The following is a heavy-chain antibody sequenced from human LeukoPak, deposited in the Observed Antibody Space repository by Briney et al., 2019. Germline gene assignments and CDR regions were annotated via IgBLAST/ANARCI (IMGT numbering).Heavy chain of an antibody. J-gene: IGHJ4*02. CDR3: ASTEGY. CDR2: INHSGST. Sequence: SETLSLTCAVYGGSFSGYYWSWIRQPPGKGLEWIGEINHSGSTNYNSSLKSRVTISVDTSKNQFSLKLSSVTAADTAVYYCASTEGYWGQGTLVTVSS. V-gene: IGHV4-34*01. CDR1: GGSFSGYY.